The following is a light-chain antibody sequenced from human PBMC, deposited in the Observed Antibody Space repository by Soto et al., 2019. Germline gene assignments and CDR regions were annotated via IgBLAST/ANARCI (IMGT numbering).Light chain of an antibody. CDR1: QSVSTF. V-gene: IGKV3-11*01. CDR2: DAS. Sequence: EVVVTQSPATLSLSPGGRAALSCRASQSVSTFLAWYQQKPGQAPRLLIYDASNRATGIPARFSGSGSGTDFTLTISSLEPEEFAVYYCQQCANWPPKWTFGQGTKVDIK. J-gene: IGKJ1*01. CDR3: QQCANWPPKWT.